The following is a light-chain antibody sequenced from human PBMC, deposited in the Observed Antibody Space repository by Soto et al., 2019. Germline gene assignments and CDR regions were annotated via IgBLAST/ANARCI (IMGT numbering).Light chain of an antibody. CDR1: SSDVGTYNL. CDR3: SSYTSSTPPYV. Sequence: QSALTQPASVSGSPGQSIAISCTGTSSDVGTYNLVSWYQQHPGKAPKLMIYEATKRPSGISDRFSGSKSGNTASLTISGLQPEDEADYYCSSYTSSTPPYVFGTGTKVTVL. J-gene: IGLJ1*01. V-gene: IGLV2-14*02. CDR2: EAT.